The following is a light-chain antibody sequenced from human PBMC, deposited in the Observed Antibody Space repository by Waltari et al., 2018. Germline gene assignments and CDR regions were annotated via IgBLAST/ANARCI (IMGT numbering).Light chain of an antibody. CDR1: SSDVGGYNY. CDR2: DVS. V-gene: IGLV2-14*01. CDR3: NSYTSSSTWV. Sequence: QSALTQPASVSGSPGQSITISCTGTSSDVGGYNYVSWYQQHPGKAPKLMIFDVSNRPSGVSNRFSGSKSGSTASLTISGLQAEDEADFYCNSYTSSSTWVFGGGTKLTVL. J-gene: IGLJ3*02.